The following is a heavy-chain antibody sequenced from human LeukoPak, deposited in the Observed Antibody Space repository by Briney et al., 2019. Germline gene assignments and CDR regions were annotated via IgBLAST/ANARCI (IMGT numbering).Heavy chain of an antibody. Sequence: SVKVSCKASGGTFSSYAISWVRQAPGQGLEWMGRIIPILGIANYAQKFQGRVTITADKSTSTAYMELSSLRSEDTAVYYCARDIDKPNYQTGTTSGDYWGQGTLVTVSS. CDR3: ARDIDKPNYQTGTTSGDY. D-gene: IGHD1-1*01. J-gene: IGHJ4*02. V-gene: IGHV1-69*04. CDR2: IIPILGIA. CDR1: GGTFSSYA.